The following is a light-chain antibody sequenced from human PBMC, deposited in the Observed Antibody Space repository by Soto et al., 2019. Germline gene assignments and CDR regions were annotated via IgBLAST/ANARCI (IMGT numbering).Light chain of an antibody. CDR1: QSVNTRD. Sequence: ESVLTQSPGTLSLSPGEVATLSCRASQSVNTRDLAWYQQKPGQAPRLLIYGASNRATGIPDRFSGSGSGTDFTLTISRLEPEDFAVYYCQQYGSSPEDTFGQGTKLEI. J-gene: IGKJ2*01. CDR2: GAS. V-gene: IGKV3-20*01. CDR3: QQYGSSPEDT.